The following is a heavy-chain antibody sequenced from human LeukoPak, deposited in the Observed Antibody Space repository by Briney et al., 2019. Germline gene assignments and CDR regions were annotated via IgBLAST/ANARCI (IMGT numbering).Heavy chain of an antibody. CDR3: ARVAMSGIGSDDF. V-gene: IGHV1-2*02. Sequence: VASVKVSCKASGYTFTGYYVHWVRQAPGQGLEWMGWINPYSGDTNYAQKFQGRVTMTRDTSISTAYMELSSLKPDDTAVYYCARVAMSGIGSDDFWGQGTLVTVSS. CDR1: GYTFTGYY. CDR2: INPYSGDT. J-gene: IGHJ4*02. D-gene: IGHD1-26*01.